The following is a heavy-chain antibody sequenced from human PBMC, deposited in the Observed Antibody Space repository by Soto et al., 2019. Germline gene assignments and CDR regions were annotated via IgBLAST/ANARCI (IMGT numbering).Heavy chain of an antibody. Sequence: PGGSLRLSCAASGFTFSSYAMSWVRQAPGKGLEWVSAISGSGGSTYYADSVKGRFTISRDNSKNTLYLQMNSLRAEDTAVYYCAKRMYTGYSSGWSPLAFDYWGQGTLVTVSS. CDR3: AKRMYTGYSSGWSPLAFDY. V-gene: IGHV3-23*01. CDR1: GFTFSSYA. J-gene: IGHJ4*02. CDR2: ISGSGGST. D-gene: IGHD6-19*01.